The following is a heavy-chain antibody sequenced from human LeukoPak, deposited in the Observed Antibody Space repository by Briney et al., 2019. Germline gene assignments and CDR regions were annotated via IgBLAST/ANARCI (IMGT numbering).Heavy chain of an antibody. D-gene: IGHD2-2*01. CDR1: GFTFSSYW. V-gene: IGHV3-21*01. Sequence: GGSLRLSCAASGFTFSSYWMHWVRQAPGKGLVWVSSISSSSSYIYYADSVKGRFTISRDNAKNSLYLQMNSLRAEDTAVYYCAREKEGYCSRTSCYLDYYYYYMDVWGKGTTVTISS. J-gene: IGHJ6*03. CDR3: AREKEGYCSRTSCYLDYYYYYMDV. CDR2: ISSSSSYI.